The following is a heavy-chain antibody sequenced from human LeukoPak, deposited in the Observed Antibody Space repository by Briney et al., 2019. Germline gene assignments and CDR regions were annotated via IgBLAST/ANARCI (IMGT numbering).Heavy chain of an antibody. CDR3: ARDVYCINGVCYSAFDI. V-gene: IGHV4-61*01. CDR1: GDSVSSDSYY. CDR2: IYYSVTT. J-gene: IGHJ3*02. D-gene: IGHD2-8*01. Sequence: SSETLPLTCTVSGDSVSSDSYYWSWIRQPPGKGLEWIGYIYYSVTTNYNPSLKSRVTISIDTSKNQFSLRLSSVTAADTAVYYCARDVYCINGVCYSAFDIWGQGTMVSVSS.